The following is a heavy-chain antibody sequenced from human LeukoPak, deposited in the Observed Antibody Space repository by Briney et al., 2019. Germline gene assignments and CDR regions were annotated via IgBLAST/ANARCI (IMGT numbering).Heavy chain of an antibody. CDR3: ARPGQYYDILTGYSK. CDR1: GYNFTSYW. Sequence: GESLKISCKGSGYNFTSYWIGWVRQMPGKGLEWMGIIYPGDSGTRYSPSFQGQVTISADKSISTAYLQWSSLKASDTAMYYCARPGQYYDILTGYSKWGQGTLVTVSS. D-gene: IGHD3-9*01. CDR2: IYPGDSGT. V-gene: IGHV5-51*01. J-gene: IGHJ4*02.